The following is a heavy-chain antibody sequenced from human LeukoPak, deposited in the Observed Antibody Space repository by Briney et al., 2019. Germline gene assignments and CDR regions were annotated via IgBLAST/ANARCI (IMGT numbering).Heavy chain of an antibody. D-gene: IGHD4-11*01. CDR2: INSDGSST. V-gene: IGHV3-74*01. J-gene: IGHJ6*03. CDR3: ARDFTVTRYYYYYMDV. CDR1: GFTFSSYW. Sequence: GGSLRLSCAASGFTFSSYWMHWVRQAPGEGLGWVSRINSDGSSTSYADSVKGRFTISRDNAKNTLYLQMNSLRAEDTAVYYCARDFTVTRYYYYYMDVWGKGTTVTVSS.